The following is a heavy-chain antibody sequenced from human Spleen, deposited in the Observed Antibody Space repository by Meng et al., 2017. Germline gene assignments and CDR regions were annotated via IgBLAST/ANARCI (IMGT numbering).Heavy chain of an antibody. D-gene: IGHD4-11*01. V-gene: IGHV4-38-2*02. CDR1: DYSISSDYY. CDR3: ARGPTTMAHDFDY. Sequence: SETLSLTCTVSDYSISSDYYWSWIRQPPGKGLEWIGEINHSGSTNYNPSLESRATISVDTSQNNLSLKLSSVTAADSAVYYCARGPTTMAHDFDYWGQGTLVTVSS. CDR2: INHSGST. J-gene: IGHJ4*02.